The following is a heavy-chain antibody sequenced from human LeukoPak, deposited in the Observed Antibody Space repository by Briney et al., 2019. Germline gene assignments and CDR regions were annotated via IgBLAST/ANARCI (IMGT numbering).Heavy chain of an antibody. Sequence: PSETLSLTCAVSGDSISSDYWSWIRQPPGKGLEGIGYIYYTGSTNCSPCLKSRVTISVDTSKNQFSLKVSSVTAADTAVYYCARLATPSTMAARGRSWFESWGQGTLVTVSS. D-gene: IGHD6-6*01. CDR3: ARLATPSTMAARGRSWFES. J-gene: IGHJ5*01. CDR1: GDSISSDY. CDR2: IYYTGST. V-gene: IGHV4-59*01.